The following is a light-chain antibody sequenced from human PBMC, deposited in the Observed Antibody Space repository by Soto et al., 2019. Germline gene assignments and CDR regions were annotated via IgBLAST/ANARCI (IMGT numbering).Light chain of an antibody. CDR3: QQYANSPRT. Sequence: EIVLTQSPGTLSLSPGERATLSCRASQSVSSNYLAWYQQKPGQAPRLLIYGASSRATGIPDRFSGSGSGTDFTLTISRLEPEDFAVYYCQQYANSPRTFGQGTNVEIK. J-gene: IGKJ1*01. CDR2: GAS. V-gene: IGKV3-20*01. CDR1: QSVSSNY.